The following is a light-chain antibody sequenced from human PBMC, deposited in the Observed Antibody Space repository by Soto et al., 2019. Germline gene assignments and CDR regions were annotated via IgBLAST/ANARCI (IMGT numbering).Light chain of an antibody. CDR1: SSNIARNS. V-gene: IGLV1-44*01. CDR3: AAWDDSLNGVV. Sequence: QSVLTRPPSASGTPGQRVTISCSGSSSNIARNSVNWYQQLPGTAPKLLIYDNTQRPSGVPDRFSGSKSGTSASLAISGLQSEDEADYYCAAWDDSLNGVVFGGGTKLTVL. CDR2: DNT. J-gene: IGLJ2*01.